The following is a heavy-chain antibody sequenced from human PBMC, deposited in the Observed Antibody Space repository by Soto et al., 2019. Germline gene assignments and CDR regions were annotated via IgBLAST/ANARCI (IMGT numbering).Heavy chain of an antibody. CDR2: ISYDGSNK. CDR1: GFTFSSYA. Sequence: GGSLRLSCAASGFTFSSYAMHWVRQAPGKGLEWVAVISYDGSNKYYADSVKGRFTISRDNSKNTLYLQMNSLRAEDTAVYYCAIDDGAPLGYCISISCYSALDYWGQGTLVTVSS. V-gene: IGHV3-30-3*01. J-gene: IGHJ4*02. D-gene: IGHD2-15*01. CDR3: AIDDGAPLGYCISISCYSALDY.